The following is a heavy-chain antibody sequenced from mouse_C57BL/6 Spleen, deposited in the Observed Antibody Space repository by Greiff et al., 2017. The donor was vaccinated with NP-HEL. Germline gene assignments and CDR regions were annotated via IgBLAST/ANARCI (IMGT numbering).Heavy chain of an antibody. CDR1: GFTFSSYA. CDR2: ISDGGSYS. D-gene: IGHD1-1*01. V-gene: IGHV5-4*03. Sequence: EVKVVESGGGLVKPGGSLKLSCAASGFTFSSYAMSWVRQTPEKRLEWVATISDGGSYSYYPDNIKGRFTISRDTAKNKLFLQMSNLKSGDTAMYYCARGVHYYGSSYIGFAFWGQGTLVTVSA. J-gene: IGHJ3*01. CDR3: ARGVHYYGSSYIGFAF.